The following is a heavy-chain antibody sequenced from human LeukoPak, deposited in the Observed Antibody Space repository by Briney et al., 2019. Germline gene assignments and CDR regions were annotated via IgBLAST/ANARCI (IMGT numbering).Heavy chain of an antibody. CDR2: ISAYNGNT. J-gene: IGHJ5*02. V-gene: IGHV1-18*01. D-gene: IGHD2-21*01. CDR3: ARDSLSIVVVIDTRPVGYNWFDP. CDR1: GYTFTSYG. Sequence: ASVKVSCKASGYTFTSYGISWVLQAPGQGLEWMGWISAYNGNTNYAQKLQGRVTMTTDTSTSTAYMELRSLRSDDTAVYYCARDSLSIVVVIDTRPVGYNWFDPWGQGTLVTVSS.